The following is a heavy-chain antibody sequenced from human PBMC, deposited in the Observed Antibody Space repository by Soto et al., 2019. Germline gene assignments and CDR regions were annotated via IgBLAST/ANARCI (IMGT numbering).Heavy chain of an antibody. J-gene: IGHJ6*02. Sequence: PSETLSLTCPVSGFPISSPYSWGWIRQPPGKGLEWIGSISHTGTTSYSPSLTSRVSISVDTSKNQVSLKLTSVTAADTAVYFCARVTMVIRDSDHFGVDVWGHGTTVTAP. CDR1: GFPISSPYS. D-gene: IGHD4-17*01. CDR2: ISHTGTT. V-gene: IGHV4-38-2*02. CDR3: ARVTMVIRDSDHFGVDV.